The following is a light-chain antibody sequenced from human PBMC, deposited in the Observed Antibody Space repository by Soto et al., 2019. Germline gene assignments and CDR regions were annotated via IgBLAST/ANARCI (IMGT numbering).Light chain of an antibody. CDR1: QNIDNY. CDR3: QESYNSPAVS. CDR2: ATS. J-gene: IGKJ4*01. V-gene: IGKV1-39*01. Sequence: DIQMTQSPSSLSASLGDRVTITCRASQNIDNYLNWYQHKPGKAPKLLIYATSTLQSGVPARFSGSGSGTEFPLPLSTLQSEDFATYFCQESYNSPAVSFGGGDKVEIK.